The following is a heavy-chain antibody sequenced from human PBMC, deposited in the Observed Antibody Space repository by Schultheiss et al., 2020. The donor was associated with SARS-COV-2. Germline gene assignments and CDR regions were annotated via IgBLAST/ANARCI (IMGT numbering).Heavy chain of an antibody. D-gene: IGHD4-17*01. J-gene: IGHJ4*02. CDR3: AREVYGDYADI. CDR1: GFTFSSYW. CDR2: ISYDGSNK. V-gene: IGHV3-30*03. Sequence: GESLKISCAASGFTFSSYWMHWVRQAPGKGLVWVAVISYDGSNKYYADSVKGRFTISRDNAKNTLYLQMNSLRAEDTAVYYCAREVYGDYADIWGQGTLVTVSS.